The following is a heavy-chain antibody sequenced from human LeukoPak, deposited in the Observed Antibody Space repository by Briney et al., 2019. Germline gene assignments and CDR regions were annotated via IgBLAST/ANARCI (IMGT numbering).Heavy chain of an antibody. CDR2: IDVRGDTI. CDR3: AREDNVWNLLYNYYMDV. V-gene: IGHV3-11*01. CDR1: GFIFSDYY. J-gene: IGHJ6*03. D-gene: IGHD1-1*01. Sequence: GGSLRLSCAASGFIFSDYYMTWIRQAPGKGLEWVAHIDVRGDTILYADSVKGRFTISRDSAKNSLFLQMNSLRAEDTAVYYCAREDNVWNLLYNYYMDVWGKGTTVTVSS.